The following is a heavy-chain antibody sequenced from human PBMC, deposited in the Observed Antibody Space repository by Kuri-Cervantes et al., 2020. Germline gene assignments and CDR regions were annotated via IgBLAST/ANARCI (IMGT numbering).Heavy chain of an antibody. V-gene: IGHV1-2*02. J-gene: IGHJ6*03. Sequence: ASVKVSCKASGYTFTGYYMHWVRQAPGQGLEWMGWINPNSGGTNYAQKFQGRVTMTRNTSISTAYMELSSLRSEDTAVYYCARRAYDPTYYYYMDVWGKGTTVTVSS. D-gene: IGHD5-12*01. CDR2: INPNSGGT. CDR1: GYTFTGYY. CDR3: ARRAYDPTYYYYMDV.